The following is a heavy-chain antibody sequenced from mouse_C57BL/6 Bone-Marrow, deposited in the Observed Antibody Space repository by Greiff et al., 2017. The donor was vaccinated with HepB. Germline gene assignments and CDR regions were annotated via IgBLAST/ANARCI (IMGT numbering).Heavy chain of an antibody. CDR3: ARTSYYYGSSPFAY. V-gene: IGHV1-18*01. J-gene: IGHJ3*01. CDR2: INPNNGGT. Sequence: EVQLQESGPELVKPGASVKIPCKASGYTFTDYNMDWVKQSHGKSLEWIGDINPNNGGTIYNQKFKGKATLTVDKSSSTAYMELRSLTSEDTAVYYCARTSYYYGSSPFAYWGQGTLVTVSA. D-gene: IGHD1-1*01. CDR1: GYTFTDYN.